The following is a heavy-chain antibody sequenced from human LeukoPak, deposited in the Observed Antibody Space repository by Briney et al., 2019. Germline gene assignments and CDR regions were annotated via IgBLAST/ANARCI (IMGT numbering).Heavy chain of an antibody. V-gene: IGHV3-33*01. CDR2: IWYDGSNE. CDR1: GFTFSNHG. Sequence: GGSLRLSCVASGFTFSNHGMHWVRQAPGKGLEWVAVIWYDGSNEYYADSVKGRFTISRDNSKSTVYLQMNSLRAEDTAVYYCARDRSYSSGWYGDDYWGQGTLVTVPS. J-gene: IGHJ4*02. CDR3: ARDRSYSSGWYGDDY. D-gene: IGHD6-19*01.